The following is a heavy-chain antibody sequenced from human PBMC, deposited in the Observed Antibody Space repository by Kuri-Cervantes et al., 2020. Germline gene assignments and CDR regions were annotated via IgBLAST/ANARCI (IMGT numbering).Heavy chain of an antibody. V-gene: IGHV3-30*18. D-gene: IGHD2-21*01. Sequence: GGSLRLSCAASGFTFSSYWMSWVRQAPGKGLEWVAVISYDGSNKYYADSVKGRFTISRDNSKNTLYLQMNSLRAEDTAVYYCAKLGDVVVAADVNWVHDAFDIWGQGTLVTVSS. CDR3: AKLGDVVVAADVNWVHDAFDI. CDR2: ISYDGSNK. J-gene: IGHJ3*02. CDR1: GFTFSSYW.